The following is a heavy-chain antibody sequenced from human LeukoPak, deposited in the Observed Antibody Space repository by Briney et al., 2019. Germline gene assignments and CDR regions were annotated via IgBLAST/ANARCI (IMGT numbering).Heavy chain of an antibody. CDR3: ARYYYDIPAYFDY. CDR1: GGSISSSSYY. J-gene: IGHJ4*02. D-gene: IGHD3-22*01. Sequence: PSETLSLTCTVSGGSISSSSYYWGWIRQPPGKGLEWIGSIYYSGSTYYNPSLKSRVTISVDTSKNQFSLKLSSVTAADTAVYYCARYYYDIPAYFDYWGQGTLVTVSS. CDR2: IYYSGST. V-gene: IGHV4-39*07.